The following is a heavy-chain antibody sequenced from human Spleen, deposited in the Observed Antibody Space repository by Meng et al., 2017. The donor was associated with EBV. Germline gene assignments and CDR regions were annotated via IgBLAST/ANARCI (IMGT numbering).Heavy chain of an antibody. CDR2: MYYSGNT. Sequence: QVKLQESGPGLVKLSETLSLTCSVSGGSVSSGSHYWGWIRQPPGKGLEWIAYMYYSGNTNYNPSLRSRVTISVDTSKNQFSLTLSSVTAADTAVYYCAREHEVGVASWVDYWGQGALVTVSS. D-gene: IGHD1-26*01. CDR3: AREHEVGVASWVDY. V-gene: IGHV4-61*01. J-gene: IGHJ4*02. CDR1: GGSVSSGSHY.